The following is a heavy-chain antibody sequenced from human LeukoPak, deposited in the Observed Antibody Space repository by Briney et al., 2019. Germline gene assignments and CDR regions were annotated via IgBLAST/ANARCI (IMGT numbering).Heavy chain of an antibody. Sequence: SETLSLTCTVSGGSVSNYYWNWIRQPPGKGLEWVGYIYYSGSTNYNPSLKSRVTISVDTSKNQFSLKLSSVTAADTAVHYCARSAVAGTPYYYGMDVWGQGTTVTVSS. CDR3: ARSAVAGTPYYYGMDV. CDR1: GGSVSNYY. D-gene: IGHD6-19*01. V-gene: IGHV4-59*02. CDR2: IYYSGST. J-gene: IGHJ6*02.